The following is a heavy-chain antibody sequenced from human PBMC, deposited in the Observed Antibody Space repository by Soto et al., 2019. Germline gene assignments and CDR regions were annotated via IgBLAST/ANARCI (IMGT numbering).Heavy chain of an antibody. D-gene: IGHD4-17*01. V-gene: IGHV3-33*01. CDR1: GFPFSSYG. CDR2: IWYDGSNK. CDR3: ARDKANGDYLNAFDI. Sequence: GGSLSLSCAASGFPFSSYGMHWVRQAPGKGLEWVAVIWYDGSNKYYADSVKGRFTISRDNSKNTLYLQMNSLRAEDTAVYYCARDKANGDYLNAFDIWGQGTMVTVSS. J-gene: IGHJ3*02.